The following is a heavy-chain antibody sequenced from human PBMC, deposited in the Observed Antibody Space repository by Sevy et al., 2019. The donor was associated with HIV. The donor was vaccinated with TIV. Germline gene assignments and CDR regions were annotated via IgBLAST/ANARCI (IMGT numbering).Heavy chain of an antibody. Sequence: SETLSLTCTVSGGSISSYYWSWIRQPPGKGLEWIGYIYYSGSINYNPSLKSRVTISVDTSKNQFSLKLSSVTAADTAVYYCGRGGGSLYGGYYYYYYMDVWGKGTTVTVSS. CDR1: GGSISSYY. CDR2: IYYSGSI. J-gene: IGHJ6*03. CDR3: GRGGGSLYGGYYYYYYMDV. D-gene: IGHD6-13*01. V-gene: IGHV4-59*01.